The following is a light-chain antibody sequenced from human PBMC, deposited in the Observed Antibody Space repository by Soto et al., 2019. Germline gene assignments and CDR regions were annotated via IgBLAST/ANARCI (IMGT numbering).Light chain of an antibody. V-gene: IGKV3-15*01. J-gene: IGKJ1*01. Sequence: EIVITQSPATLSVSPGESATLSCRASLSVSSNLAWYQQKTGQATRLLIYDASTRATDIQARFSGSGSGTDFTLTISRMETEELAVCYCKQYGSSPQTVGQGTKGEIK. CDR2: DAS. CDR1: LSVSSN. CDR3: KQYGSSPQT.